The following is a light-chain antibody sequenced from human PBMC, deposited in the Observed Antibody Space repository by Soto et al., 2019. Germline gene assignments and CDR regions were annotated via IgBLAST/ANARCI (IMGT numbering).Light chain of an antibody. Sequence: IQMTQSPSTLSASVGDRVTITCRASRGISSWLAWYQQKPGKAPKLLIYAASSLQSEVPSRFSGNGSGTYFTLTISSLQPEDFATYYCLQDYNYPVTFGQGTKVDIK. J-gene: IGKJ1*01. CDR1: RGISSW. CDR2: AAS. V-gene: IGKV1-6*01. CDR3: LQDYNYPVT.